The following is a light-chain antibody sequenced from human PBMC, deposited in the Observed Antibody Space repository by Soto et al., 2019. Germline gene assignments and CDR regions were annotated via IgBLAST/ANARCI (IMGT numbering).Light chain of an antibody. CDR1: QSIGVW. J-gene: IGKJ1*01. CDR2: KTS. CDR3: QQYINYFRT. Sequence: DIPMTQSPSTLSASVGDRVTITCRASQSIGVWLAWYQQKPGTAPKLLIYKTSTLDSGVPLRFSGSGSGTEFTLTISSLQPDDFATYYCQQYINYFRTFGQGTEVEIK. V-gene: IGKV1-5*03.